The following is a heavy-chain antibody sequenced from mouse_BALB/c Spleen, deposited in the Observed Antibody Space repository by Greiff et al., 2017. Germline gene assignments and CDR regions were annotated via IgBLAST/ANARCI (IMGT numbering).Heavy chain of an antibody. Sequence: EVQLKESGPGLVKPSQSLSLTCTVTGYSITSDYAWNWIRQFPGNKLEWMGYISYSGSTSYNPSLKSRISITRDTSKNQFFLQLNSVTTEDTATYYCARRGRWLGAMDYWGQGTSVTVSS. CDR2: ISYSGST. J-gene: IGHJ4*01. CDR3: ARRGRWLGAMDY. V-gene: IGHV3-2*02. D-gene: IGHD2-3*01. CDR1: GYSITSDYA.